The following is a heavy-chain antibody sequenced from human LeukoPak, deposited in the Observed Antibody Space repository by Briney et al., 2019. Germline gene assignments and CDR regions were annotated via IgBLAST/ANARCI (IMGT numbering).Heavy chain of an antibody. CDR3: ARQSAYCGGDCYSDGMDV. CDR1: GFTFISYT. J-gene: IGHJ6*02. V-gene: IGHV3-21*01. Sequence: GGSLRLSCSASGFTFISYTSNWVRQAPGKGLEWVSSVSSSGSYIYYADSVKGRFTISRDNAKNSLSLQMNSLRAEDTAVYYCARQSAYCGGDCYSDGMDVWGHGTTVTVSS. CDR2: VSSSGSYI. D-gene: IGHD2-21*02.